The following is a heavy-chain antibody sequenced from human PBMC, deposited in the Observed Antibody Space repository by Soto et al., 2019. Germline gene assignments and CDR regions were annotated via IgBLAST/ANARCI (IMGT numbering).Heavy chain of an antibody. V-gene: IGHV4-59*08. J-gene: IGHJ4*02. CDR1: GGSISSYY. CDR2: IYYSGST. Sequence: SETLSLTCTVSGGSISSYYWSWIRQPPGKGLEWIGYIYYSGSTNYNPSLKSRVTISVDTSKNQFSLKLSSVTAADTAVYYCARHSLKPQWPLDYWGQGTLVTVSS. D-gene: IGHD6-19*01. CDR3: ARHSLKPQWPLDY.